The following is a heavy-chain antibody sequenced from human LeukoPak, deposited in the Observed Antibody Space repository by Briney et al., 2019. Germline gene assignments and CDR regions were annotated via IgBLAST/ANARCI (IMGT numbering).Heavy chain of an antibody. D-gene: IGHD6-13*01. CDR1: GFTFSSYS. V-gene: IGHV3-21*01. Sequence: GGSLRLSCAASGFTFSSYSMNWVRQAPGKGLEWGSSISSSSSYIYYADSVKGRFTISRDNAKNSLYLQMNSLRAEDTAVYYCARDYGYSNAPLFQHWGQGTLVTVSS. J-gene: IGHJ1*01. CDR3: ARDYGYSNAPLFQH. CDR2: ISSSSSYI.